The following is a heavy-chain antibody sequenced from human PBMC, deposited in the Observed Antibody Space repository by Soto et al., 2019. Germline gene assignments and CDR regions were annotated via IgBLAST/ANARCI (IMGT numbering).Heavy chain of an antibody. CDR2: ISAYNGNT. Sequence: ASVKVSCKASGYTFTSYGISWVRQAPGQGLEWMGWISAYNGNTNYAQKLQGRVTMTTDTSTSTAYMELRSLRSDDTAVYYCARATRFLEWLNWFDPWGQGTLVTVSS. CDR3: ARATRFLEWLNWFDP. CDR1: GYTFTSYG. V-gene: IGHV1-18*01. J-gene: IGHJ5*02. D-gene: IGHD3-3*01.